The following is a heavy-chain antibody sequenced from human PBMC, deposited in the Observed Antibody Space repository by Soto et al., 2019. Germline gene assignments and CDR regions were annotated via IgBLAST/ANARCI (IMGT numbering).Heavy chain of an antibody. Sequence: GGSLRLSCAASGFTFRNQAMSWVRQASGKGLEWVSGIGGSGDTYYADSAKGRFIVSRDNSKNTLYLQMNSLRAEDTAVYYCATRNYYDSRGYYYYYFDFWGQGTLVTVSS. V-gene: IGHV3-23*01. CDR2: IGGSGDT. J-gene: IGHJ4*02. CDR1: GFTFRNQA. CDR3: ATRNYYDSRGYYYYYFDF. D-gene: IGHD3-22*01.